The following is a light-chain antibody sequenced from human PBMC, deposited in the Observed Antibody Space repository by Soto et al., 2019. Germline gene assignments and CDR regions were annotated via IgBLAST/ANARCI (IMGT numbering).Light chain of an antibody. CDR2: GSD. CDR1: TSNIGTYT. Sequence: QAVVSQPPSTSGTPGQRVTISCSGGTSNIGTYTVSWYQQFPETAPRLLIYGSDRRPSGVPDRFSGSKSGTSASLSIGGLHSEDEAHYYCVAWDDSLDGPTFGGGTKLTVL. CDR3: VAWDDSLDGPT. V-gene: IGLV1-44*01. J-gene: IGLJ2*01.